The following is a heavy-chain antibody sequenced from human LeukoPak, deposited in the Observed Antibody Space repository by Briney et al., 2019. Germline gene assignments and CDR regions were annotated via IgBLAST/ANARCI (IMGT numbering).Heavy chain of an antibody. J-gene: IGHJ5*02. CDR1: GFSLSTSGVA. V-gene: IGHV2-5*02. D-gene: IGHD3-10*01. CDR3: AHQLYDSGSYSDNWFDP. CDR2: IYWDDDK. Sequence: SGPTLVKPTQTLTLTCTFSGFSLSTSGVAVGWIRQPPGKALEWLALIYWDDDKRYIPSLMSRLTITKDTSENQVVLTMTNMDPVDTATYYCAHQLYDSGSYSDNWFDPWGQGTLVTVSS.